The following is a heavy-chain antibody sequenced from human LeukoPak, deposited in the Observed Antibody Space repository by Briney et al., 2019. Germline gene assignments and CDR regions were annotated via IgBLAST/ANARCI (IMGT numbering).Heavy chain of an antibody. D-gene: IGHD3/OR15-3a*01. CDR3: ARRGGLRVYNWFDP. CDR2: INHSGST. Sequence: RPSETLSLTCAVYGGSFSGYYWSWIRQPPGKGLEWIGEINHSGSTNYNPSLKSRVTISVDTSKNQFSLKLSSVTAADTAVYYCARRGGLRVYNWFDPWGQGTLVTVSS. V-gene: IGHV4-34*01. CDR1: GGSFSGYY. J-gene: IGHJ5*02.